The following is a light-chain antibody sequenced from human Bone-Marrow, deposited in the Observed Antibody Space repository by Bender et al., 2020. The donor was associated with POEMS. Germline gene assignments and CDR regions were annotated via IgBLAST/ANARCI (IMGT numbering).Light chain of an antibody. CDR3: CSYTTSTTWV. CDR2: EVS. J-gene: IGLJ3*02. Sequence: QSALTQPASVSGSPGQSITISCTGTSSDVGSYNLVSWYQQHPGKAPKLMIYEVSKRPSGVSNRFSGSKSGNTASLTISGLQADDEADYFCCSYTTSTTWVFGTGTKVAVL. V-gene: IGLV2-14*02. CDR1: SSDVGSYNL.